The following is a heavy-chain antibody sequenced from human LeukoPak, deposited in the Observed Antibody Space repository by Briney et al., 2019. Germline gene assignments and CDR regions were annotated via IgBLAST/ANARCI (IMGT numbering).Heavy chain of an antibody. V-gene: IGHV3-48*01. CDR3: AKVPRTNHDNFFDY. D-gene: IGHD2-8*01. J-gene: IGHJ4*02. CDR1: GFTFGDYA. CDR2: ITGSSDSI. Sequence: QTGGSLRLSCTASGFTFGDYAMNWLRQAPGKGLEWVSYITGSSDSILYADSVKGRFTISRDNAKNSVYLQMNRLRAEDTALYYCAKVPRTNHDNFFDYWGQGTLVTVYS.